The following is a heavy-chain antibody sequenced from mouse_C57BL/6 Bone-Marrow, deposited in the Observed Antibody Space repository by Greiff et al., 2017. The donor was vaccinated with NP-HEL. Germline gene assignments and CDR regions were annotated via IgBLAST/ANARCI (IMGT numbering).Heavy chain of an antibody. D-gene: IGHD1-2*01. Sequence: QVHVKQPGAELVRPGTSVKLSCKASGYTFTSYWMHWVKQRPGQGLEWIGVIDPSDSYTNYNQKLKGKATLTVDTSSSTAYMQLSSLTSEDSAVYYCARWSYYYGFFAYWGQGTLVTVSA. CDR2: IDPSDSYT. CDR3: ARWSYYYGFFAY. J-gene: IGHJ3*01. CDR1: GYTFTSYW. V-gene: IGHV1-59*01.